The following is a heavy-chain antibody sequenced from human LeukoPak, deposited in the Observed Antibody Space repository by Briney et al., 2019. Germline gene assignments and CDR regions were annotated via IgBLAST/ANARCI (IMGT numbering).Heavy chain of an antibody. CDR3: ARGASPKDAVFFDY. J-gene: IGHJ4*02. V-gene: IGHV4-61*02. CDR2: VHSSGDI. CDR1: GVSITSGSYY. D-gene: IGHD3-16*01. Sequence: PSETLSLTCSVSGVSITSGSYYWGWIRQSAGKGLEWIGRVHSSGDIYHNAAFRSRAAVSGDASKNQFSLQLASVTVADTAVYYCARGASPKDAVFFDYWGQGALITVSS.